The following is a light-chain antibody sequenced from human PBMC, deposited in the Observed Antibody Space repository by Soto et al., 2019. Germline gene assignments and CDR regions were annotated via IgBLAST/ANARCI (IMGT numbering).Light chain of an antibody. CDR1: QGISNY. CDR2: AAS. V-gene: IGKV1-27*01. CDR3: QKDSSVHR. J-gene: IGKJ3*01. Sequence: DIQMTQSPSSLSASVGDRVTITCRASQGISNYIAWYQQKPGKAPKLLIYAASTLQSGVPSRFSGSGSGTDFTLTINSLQPEDVATYSCQKDSSVHRFGPGTKVDIK.